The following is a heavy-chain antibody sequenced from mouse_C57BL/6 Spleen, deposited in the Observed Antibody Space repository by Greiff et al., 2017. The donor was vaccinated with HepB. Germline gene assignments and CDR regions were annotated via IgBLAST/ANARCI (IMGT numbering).Heavy chain of an antibody. CDR3: ARHSNYDY. CDR2: ISSGGSYT. V-gene: IGHV5-6*01. J-gene: IGHJ2*01. D-gene: IGHD2-5*01. CDR1: GFTFSSYG. Sequence: EVKLVESGGDLVKPGGSLKLSCAASGFTFSSYGMSWVRQTPDKRLEWVATISSGGSYTYYPDSVKGRFTISRDNAKNTLYLQMSSLKSEDTAMYYCARHSNYDYWGLGTTLTVSS.